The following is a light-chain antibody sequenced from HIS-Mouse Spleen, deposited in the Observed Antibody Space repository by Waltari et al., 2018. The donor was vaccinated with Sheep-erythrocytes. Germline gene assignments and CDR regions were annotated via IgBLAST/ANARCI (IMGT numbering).Light chain of an antibody. CDR1: TLGAKS. V-gene: IGLV3-1*01. J-gene: IGLJ2*01. Sequence: SYELTQPPSVSVSPGQTASITCSGATLGAKSAGWYQQKPGQSPVLVIYQDSKRPSGIPERFSGSNSGNTATLTISGTQAMDEADYYCQAWDSSTAWNVVFGGGTKLTVL. CDR2: QDS. CDR3: QAWDSSTAWNVV.